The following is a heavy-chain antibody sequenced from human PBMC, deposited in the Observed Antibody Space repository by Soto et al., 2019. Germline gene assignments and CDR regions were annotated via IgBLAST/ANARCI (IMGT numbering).Heavy chain of an antibody. CDR3: VAPLGSSGWQSPFDY. CDR1: GGTFSSYA. J-gene: IGHJ4*02. V-gene: IGHV1-69*01. CDR2: IIPIFGTA. D-gene: IGHD6-19*01. Sequence: QVQLVQSGAEVKKPGSSVKVSCKASGGTFSSYAISWVRQAPGQGLEWMGGIIPIFGTANYAQKFQGRVTITADESTSTAYMELRSLRSEDTAVYYCVAPLGSSGWQSPFDYWVQGTLFTVSS.